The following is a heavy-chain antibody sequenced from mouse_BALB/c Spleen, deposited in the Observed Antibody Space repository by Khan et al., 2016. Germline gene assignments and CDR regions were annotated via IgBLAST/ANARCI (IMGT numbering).Heavy chain of an antibody. D-gene: IGHD1-1*02. CDR3: SSLYYYGASDD. V-gene: IGHV4-1*02. CDR2: INPDSSTI. J-gene: IGHJ2*01. CDR1: GFDFSRYW. Sequence: EVKLLESGGGLVQPGGSLKLSCAASGFDFSRYWMSWVRQAPGKGLEWIGEINPDSSTINYTPSLKDKFIISRDNAKNTLYLQMSNVRYEDTALFYCSSLYYYGASDDWGQGTTLTVSS.